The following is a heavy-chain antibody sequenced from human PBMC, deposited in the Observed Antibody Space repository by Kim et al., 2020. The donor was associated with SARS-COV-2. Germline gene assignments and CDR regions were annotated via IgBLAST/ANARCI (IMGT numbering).Heavy chain of an antibody. Sequence: YPDSVKGRCTISRDNAKSTLFLQMDSRRADDPAVYYCAKGELDTDLVILVWGQGTRVTVSS. D-gene: IGHD5-18*01. V-gene: IGHV3-23*03. CDR3: AKGELDTDLVILV. J-gene: IGHJ6*02.